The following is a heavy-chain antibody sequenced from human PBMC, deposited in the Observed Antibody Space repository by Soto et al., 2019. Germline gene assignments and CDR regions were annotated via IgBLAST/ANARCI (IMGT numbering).Heavy chain of an antibody. V-gene: IGHV3-21*01. J-gene: IGHJ4*02. CDR3: ARDSPPPYYYDSSGYFFDY. CDR1: GFTFSSYS. D-gene: IGHD3-22*01. CDR2: ISSSSSYI. Sequence: GGSLRLSCAASGFTFSSYSMNWVRQAPGKGLEWVSSISSSSSYIYYADSVKGRFTISRDNAKNSLYLQMNSLRAEDTAVYYCARDSPPPYYYDSSGYFFDYWGQGTLVTVSS.